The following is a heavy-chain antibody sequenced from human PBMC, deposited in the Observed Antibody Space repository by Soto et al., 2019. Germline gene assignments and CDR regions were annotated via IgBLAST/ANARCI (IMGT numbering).Heavy chain of an antibody. D-gene: IGHD6-19*01. CDR2: ISLSGGTT. Sequence: PGGSLRLSCATSGFTFKDYAMSWVRQAPGKGLEWVSFISLSGGTTYYGDSVRGRFTVSRDNSKNTLYLQMRSLRAEDTAMYFCAKDFFRYSSGWYSDNWGQGTLVTVSS. V-gene: IGHV3-23*01. CDR3: AKDFFRYSSGWYSDN. J-gene: IGHJ4*02. CDR1: GFTFKDYA.